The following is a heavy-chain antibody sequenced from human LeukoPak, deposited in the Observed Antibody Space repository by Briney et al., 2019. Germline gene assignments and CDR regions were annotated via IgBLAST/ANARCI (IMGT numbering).Heavy chain of an antibody. CDR3: AQQVGYCSSGSCYFTY. J-gene: IGHJ1*01. CDR1: GFSFNTYA. Sequence: GGSLRLSCAASGFSFNTYAMSWVRQAPGKGLEWVSAISNTGGSTYYADSVKGRFTITRDKSKNTLSLQMNSLRAEDTAVYYCAQQVGYCSSGSCYFTYWGQGTLVTVSS. D-gene: IGHD2-15*01. V-gene: IGHV3-23*01. CDR2: ISNTGGST.